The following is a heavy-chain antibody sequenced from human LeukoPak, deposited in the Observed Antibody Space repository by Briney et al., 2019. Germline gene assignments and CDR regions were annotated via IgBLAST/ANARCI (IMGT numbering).Heavy chain of an antibody. D-gene: IGHD2-15*01. CDR2: MNPNSGNT. J-gene: IGHJ6*03. V-gene: IGHV1-8*01. CDR3: ARGAYCSGGSCYSWSFNYYYYMDV. Sequence: GASVKVSCKASGYTFTSYDINWVRQATGQGLEWMGWMNPNSGNTGYAQKFQGRVTMTRNTSISTAYMELSSPRSEDTAVYYCARGAYCSGGSCYSWSFNYYYYMDVWGKGTTVTVSS. CDR1: GYTFTSYD.